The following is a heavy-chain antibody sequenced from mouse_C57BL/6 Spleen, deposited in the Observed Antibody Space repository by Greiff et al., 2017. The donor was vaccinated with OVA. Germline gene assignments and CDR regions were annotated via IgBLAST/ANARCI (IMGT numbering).Heavy chain of an antibody. J-gene: IGHJ4*01. CDR3: TITTVVAPYYYAMDD. D-gene: IGHD1-1*01. Sequence: EVQGVESGGGLVQPGGSMKLSCVASGFTFSNYWMNWVRQSPEKGLEWVAQIRLKSDNYATHYAESVKGRFTISRDDSKSSVYLQMNNLRAEDTGIYYCTITTVVAPYYYAMDDWGQGTSVTVSS. CDR2: IRLKSDNYAT. V-gene: IGHV6-3*01. CDR1: GFTFSNYW.